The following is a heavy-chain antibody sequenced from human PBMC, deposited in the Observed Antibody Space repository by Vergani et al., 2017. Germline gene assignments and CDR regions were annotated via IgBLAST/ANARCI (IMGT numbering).Heavy chain of an antibody. CDR3: AKDPRALMGMKFDP. CDR1: GFTLRSYV. Sequence: EVQPLESGGGMVQSGGSLRLSCAASGFTLRSYVMSWARQATGKGLEWVSAISGSGGSTYYAASVKGRFTISRDNSKNTLYPQRNSLRAEDTAVYYCAKDPRALMGMKFDPWGQGTLVTVSS. V-gene: IGHV3-23*01. D-gene: IGHD2-8*01. J-gene: IGHJ5*02. CDR2: ISGSGGST.